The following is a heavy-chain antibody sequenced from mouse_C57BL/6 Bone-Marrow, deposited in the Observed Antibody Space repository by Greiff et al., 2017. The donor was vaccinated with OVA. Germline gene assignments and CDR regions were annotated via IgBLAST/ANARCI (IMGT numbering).Heavy chain of an antibody. CDR3: AGPYYGSSFAY. V-gene: IGHV1-7*01. Sequence: QVQLKQSGAELAKPGASVKLSCKASGYTFTSYWMHWVKQRPGQGLEWIGYINPSSGYTKYNQKFKDKATLTADKSSSTAYMQLSSLTYEDSAVDYCAGPYYGSSFAYWGQGTLVTVSA. CDR2: INPSSGYT. CDR1: GYTFTSYW. D-gene: IGHD1-1*01. J-gene: IGHJ3*01.